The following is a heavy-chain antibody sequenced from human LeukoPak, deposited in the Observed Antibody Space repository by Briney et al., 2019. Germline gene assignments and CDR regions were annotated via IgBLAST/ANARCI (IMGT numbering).Heavy chain of an antibody. CDR2: INPYSGGT. V-gene: IGHV1-2*02. J-gene: IGHJ4*02. CDR3: ARDRAYSSSYIGY. CDR1: GYTFTDNY. Sequence: ASVKVSCKASGYTFTDNYLHWVRQAPGQGLEWMGWINPYSGGTNYAQRFQGRVSMTRDTSINTAYMELSRLRSDDTAVYYCARDRAYSSSYIGYWGQGTLVTVSS. D-gene: IGHD6-6*01.